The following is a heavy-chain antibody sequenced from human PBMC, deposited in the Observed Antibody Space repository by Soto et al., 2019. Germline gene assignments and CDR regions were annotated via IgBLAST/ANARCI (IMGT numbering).Heavy chain of an antibody. CDR2: INHSGST. J-gene: IGHJ5*02. Sequence: PSETLCLTCAVYGGSFSGYYWSWLRQPPGKGLEWIGEINHSGSTNYNPSLKSRVTISVDTSKNQFSLKLSSVTAADTAVYYCARGLGKGWYFFWNWFDPWGKGTLVTV. V-gene: IGHV4-34*01. CDR3: ARGLGKGWYFFWNWFDP. D-gene: IGHD6-19*01. CDR1: GGSFSGYY.